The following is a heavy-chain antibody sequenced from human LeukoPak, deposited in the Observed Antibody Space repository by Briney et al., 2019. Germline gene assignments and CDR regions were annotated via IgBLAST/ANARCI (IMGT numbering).Heavy chain of an antibody. Sequence: SGGSLRLSCAASGFTFSSYSMNWVRQAPGKGLEWVSSISSSSSYIYYADSVKGRFTISRDNSKNTLYLQMNSLRAEDTAVYYCAKDNTLGCSSTSCYPDPPDAFDIWGQGTMVTVSS. V-gene: IGHV3-21*04. CDR2: ISSSSSYI. J-gene: IGHJ3*02. D-gene: IGHD2-2*01. CDR1: GFTFSSYS. CDR3: AKDNTLGCSSTSCYPDPPDAFDI.